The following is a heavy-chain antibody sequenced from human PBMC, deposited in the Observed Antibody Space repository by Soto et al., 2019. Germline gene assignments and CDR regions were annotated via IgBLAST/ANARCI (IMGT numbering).Heavy chain of an antibody. D-gene: IGHD3-9*01. CDR2: IIPLPSIG. CDR3: AREEGYYNIGTFPVSYMDV. J-gene: IGHJ6*03. V-gene: IGHV1-69*08. CDR1: GGTLSSET. Sequence: QVQLVQSGPEVKKSGSSVTVSCTVSGGTLSSETISWLRQAPGQGLEWMERIIPLPSIGDYAQKVQGRVTITEDISTNTGYMELSSLTSQDTAIYYCAREEGYYNIGTFPVSYMDVWGNGATGTVS.